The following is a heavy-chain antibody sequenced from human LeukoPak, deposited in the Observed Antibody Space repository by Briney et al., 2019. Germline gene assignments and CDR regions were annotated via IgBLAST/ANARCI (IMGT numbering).Heavy chain of an antibody. J-gene: IGHJ4*02. V-gene: IGHV4-31*03. CDR3: ARGPYYYDSPYFDH. Sequence: SETLPLTCTVSGGFISSGGYYWSWIRQHPGKGLEWIGYIYYSGSTYYNPSLKSRVTISVDTSKNQFSLKLSSVTAADTAVYYCARGPYYYDSPYFDHWGQGTLVTVSS. CDR2: IYYSGST. CDR1: GGFISSGGYY. D-gene: IGHD3-22*01.